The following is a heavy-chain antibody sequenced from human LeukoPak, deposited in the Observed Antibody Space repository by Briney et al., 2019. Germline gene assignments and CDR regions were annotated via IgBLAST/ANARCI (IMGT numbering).Heavy chain of an antibody. V-gene: IGHV4-30-2*01. CDR2: IYHSGST. Sequence: SETLSLTCAVSGVSISSGGYSWSWIRQPPGKGLEWIGYIYHSGSTYYNPSLKSRVTISVDRSKNQFSLKLSSVTAADTAVYYCARGWVATTAFDYWGQGTLVTVSS. CDR3: ARGWVATTAFDY. D-gene: IGHD5-12*01. CDR1: GVSISSGGYS. J-gene: IGHJ4*02.